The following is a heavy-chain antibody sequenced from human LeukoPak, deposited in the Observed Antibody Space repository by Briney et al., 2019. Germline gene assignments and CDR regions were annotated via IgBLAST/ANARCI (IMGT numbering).Heavy chain of an antibody. CDR3: ARENSGSYREFDY. V-gene: IGHV4-4*07. D-gene: IGHD1-26*01. CDR1: GGSISSYY. Sequence: SETLSLPCTVSGGSISSYYWSWIRQPAGNGLEWIGRIYTSGSTNYNASLKSRVSMSVDTSKNQFSLKLSSVTAADTAVFYCARENSGSYREFDYWGQGTLVTVSS. CDR2: IYTSGST. J-gene: IGHJ4*02.